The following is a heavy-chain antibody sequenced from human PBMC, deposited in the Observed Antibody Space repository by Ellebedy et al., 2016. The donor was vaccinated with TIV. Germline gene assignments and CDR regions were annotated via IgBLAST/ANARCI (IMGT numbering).Heavy chain of an antibody. Sequence: ASVKVSXXASGYTFTSYYMHWVRQAPGQGLEWMGWISAYNGNTNYAQKLQGRVTMTTDTSTSTAYMELRSLRPDDTAVYYCARMGLDYYDSSGYYRELYGMDVWGQGTTVTVSS. CDR1: GYTFTSYY. D-gene: IGHD3-22*01. J-gene: IGHJ6*02. CDR2: ISAYNGNT. CDR3: ARMGLDYYDSSGYYRELYGMDV. V-gene: IGHV1-18*04.